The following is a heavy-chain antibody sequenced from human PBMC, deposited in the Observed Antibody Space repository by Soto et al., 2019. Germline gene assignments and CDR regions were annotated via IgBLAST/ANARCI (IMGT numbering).Heavy chain of an antibody. J-gene: IGHJ3*02. Sequence: ASVKVSCKASGYTFTSYAMHWGRQAPGQRLEWMGWINAGNGNTKYSQKFQGRVTITRDTSASTAYMELSSLRPEDTAVSYCARDSGLDFDWFGAFDIWGQGTMVT. CDR3: ARDSGLDFDWFGAFDI. V-gene: IGHV1-3*01. CDR2: INAGNGNT. CDR1: GYTFTSYA. D-gene: IGHD3-9*01.